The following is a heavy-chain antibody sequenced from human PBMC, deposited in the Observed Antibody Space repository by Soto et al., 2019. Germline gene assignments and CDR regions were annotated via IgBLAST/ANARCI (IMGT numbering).Heavy chain of an antibody. CDR2: IYWDDDK. CDR3: ARRRPQWENRFDY. J-gene: IGHJ4*02. D-gene: IGHD1-26*01. Sequence: QITLKESGPTLVKPTQTLTLTCTFSGFSLSTSGVGVGWIRHPPGKALEWLDLIYWDDDKYYSPSLKTRLTITKDTSRNQVVLVMTNIDPLDTDTYYCARRRPQWENRFDYWGQGTLVTVSS. V-gene: IGHV2-5*02. CDR1: GFSLSTSGVG.